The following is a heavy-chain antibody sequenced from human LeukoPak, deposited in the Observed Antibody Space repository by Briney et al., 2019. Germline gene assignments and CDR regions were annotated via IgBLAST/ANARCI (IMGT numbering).Heavy chain of an antibody. V-gene: IGHV3-23*01. J-gene: IGHJ4*02. CDR3: AKVRRSGYSGYDLGY. D-gene: IGHD5-12*01. Sequence: GSLLLYCAASGFTFSSYAMSWARQAPGKGLEWGSATSATRGRTYYADSMKGRFTISRDDSQNRLYLQRNSLRAEDTAVYYCAKVRRSGYSGYDLGYWAQGTLVSVSS. CDR1: GFTFSSYA. CDR2: TSATRGRT.